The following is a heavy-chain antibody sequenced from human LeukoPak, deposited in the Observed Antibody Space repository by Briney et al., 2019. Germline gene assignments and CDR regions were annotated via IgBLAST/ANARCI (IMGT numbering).Heavy chain of an antibody. V-gene: IGHV4-30-2*01. D-gene: IGHD3-3*01. CDR3: ARSPYDFWSGSQRIPYYYGMDV. CDR1: GGSISSGGYS. CDR2: IYHSGST. J-gene: IGHJ6*02. Sequence: SETLSLTCAVSGGSISSGGYSWSWIRQPPGKDLEWIGYIYHSGSTYYNPSLKSRVTISVDRSKNQFSLKLSSVTAADTAVYYCARSPYDFWSGSQRIPYYYGMDVWGQGTTVTVSS.